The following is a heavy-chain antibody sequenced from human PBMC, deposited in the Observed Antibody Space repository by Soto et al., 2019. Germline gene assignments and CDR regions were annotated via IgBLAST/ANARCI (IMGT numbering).Heavy chain of an antibody. Sequence: SATLSLTCNVSGGSINSYYWNWIRQPPGKGLEWIAYIYYNGNTDSNPSLESRVTISLDTPKNQLSLKLSSVTAADTAVYYCAICYHGYSYAIFYYWAHGILAIGSS. CDR1: GGSINSYY. CDR2: IYYNGNT. V-gene: IGHV4-59*01. J-gene: IGHJ4*01. D-gene: IGHD5-18*01. CDR3: AICYHGYSYAIFYY.